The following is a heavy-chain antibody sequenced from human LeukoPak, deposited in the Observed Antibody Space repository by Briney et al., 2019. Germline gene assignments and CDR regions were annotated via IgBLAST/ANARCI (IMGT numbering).Heavy chain of an antibody. Sequence: PGGSLRLSCAASGFTFSSYSMNWVRQAPGKGLEWVSSISSGSSYIYYADSVKGRFTISRDNAKNSLYLQMNSLRAEDTAVYYCARLSWNYSNVFDYWGQGTLVTVSS. J-gene: IGHJ4*02. CDR3: ARLSWNYSNVFDY. D-gene: IGHD1-7*01. CDR1: GFTFSSYS. CDR2: ISSGSSYI. V-gene: IGHV3-21*01.